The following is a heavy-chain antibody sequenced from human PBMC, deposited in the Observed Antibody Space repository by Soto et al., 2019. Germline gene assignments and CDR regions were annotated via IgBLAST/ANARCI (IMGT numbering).Heavy chain of an antibody. V-gene: IGHV3-30-3*01. J-gene: IGHJ4*02. CDR1: GFTFSSYA. Sequence: VQLVESGGGVVQPGRSLRLSCAASGFTFSSYAMHWVRQAPGKGLEWVAVISYDGSNKYYADSVKGRFTISRDNSKNTLYLQMNSLRAEDTAVYYCARATAAAPPYDYWGQGTLVTVSS. CDR3: ARATAAAPPYDY. D-gene: IGHD6-13*01. CDR2: ISYDGSNK.